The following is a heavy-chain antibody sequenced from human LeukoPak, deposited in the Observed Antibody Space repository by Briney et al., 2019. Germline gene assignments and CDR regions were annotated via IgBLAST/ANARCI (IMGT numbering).Heavy chain of an antibody. CDR2: INYSGST. V-gene: IGHV4-39*01. J-gene: IGHJ4*02. Sequence: SETLSLTCTVSGGSISGSHYYWGWIRQPPGKGLEWIGSINYSGSTYYNPSLKTRVTISVDTSKNQFSLRLNSVTAADTAVYYFARLSDYWGQGTQVTVSS. CDR3: ARLSDY. CDR1: GGSISGSHYY.